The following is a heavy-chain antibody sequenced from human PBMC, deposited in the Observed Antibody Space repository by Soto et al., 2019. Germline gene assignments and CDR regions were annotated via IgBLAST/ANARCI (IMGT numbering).Heavy chain of an antibody. V-gene: IGHV3-11*01. Sequence: GGSLRLSCAASGFTFSDYYMSWIPQAPGKGLEWVSYISSSGSTIYYADSVKGRFTISRDNAKNSLYLQMNSLRAEDTAVYYCARASREDRYYDFWSGYYDYWGQGTLVTVSS. D-gene: IGHD3-3*01. CDR2: ISSSGSTI. CDR3: ARASREDRYYDFWSGYYDY. CDR1: GFTFSDYY. J-gene: IGHJ4*02.